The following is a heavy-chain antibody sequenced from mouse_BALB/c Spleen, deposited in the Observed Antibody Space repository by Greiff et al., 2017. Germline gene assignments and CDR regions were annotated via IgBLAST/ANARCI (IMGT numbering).Heavy chain of an antibody. Sequence: QVQLKESGAELARPGASVKLSCKASGYTFTSYWMQWVKQRPGQGLEWIGAIYPGDGDTRYTQKFKGKATLTADKSSSTAYMQLSSLASEDSAVYYCATYYGSSYDYAMDYWGQGTSVTVSS. V-gene: IGHV1-87*01. J-gene: IGHJ4*01. CDR2: IYPGDGDT. CDR1: GYTFTSYW. D-gene: IGHD1-1*01. CDR3: ATYYGSSYDYAMDY.